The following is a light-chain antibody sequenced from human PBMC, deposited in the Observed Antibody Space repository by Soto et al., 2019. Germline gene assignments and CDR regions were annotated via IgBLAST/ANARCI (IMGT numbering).Light chain of an antibody. Sequence: EIVLTQSPGTLYLSPGERATISYRASQSVGSYLAWHQQKPGQAPRLIIVDTSRMATGIPDRFSGRGSGTDFTLTISRLDPEDFAVYYFHQYVGSSYTFGQGTKLEIK. CDR3: HQYVGSSYT. V-gene: IGKV3-20*01. J-gene: IGKJ2*01. CDR1: QSVGSY. CDR2: DTS.